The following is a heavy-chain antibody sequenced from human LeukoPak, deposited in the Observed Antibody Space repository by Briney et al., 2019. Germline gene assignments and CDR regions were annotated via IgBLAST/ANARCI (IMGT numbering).Heavy chain of an antibody. J-gene: IGHJ4*02. V-gene: IGHV4-34*01. CDR2: INHSGST. CDR1: GASLTDYY. D-gene: IGHD1/OR15-1a*01. Sequence: SETLPLTCAVYGASLTDYYWTWIRQPPGKGLEWIGEINHSGSTNYRPSLKSRVTISIDTSKNQFSLKLKSVTAADTAVYYCARVSGLNNFDFWGRGSLVTVSS. CDR3: ARVSGLNNFDF.